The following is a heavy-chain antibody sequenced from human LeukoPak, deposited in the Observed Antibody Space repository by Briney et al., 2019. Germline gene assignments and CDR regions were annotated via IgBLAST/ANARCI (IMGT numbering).Heavy chain of an antibody. Sequence: HPGGSLGLSCAASGFTFSSYAMHWVRQAPGKGLEWVAVISYDGSNKYYADSVKGRLTISRDNSKNTLYLQMNSLRAEDTAVYYCARDSLVYYYDSSGYPNWFDPWGQGTLVTVSS. CDR1: GFTFSSYA. V-gene: IGHV3-30*04. D-gene: IGHD3-22*01. CDR3: ARDSLVYYYDSSGYPNWFDP. J-gene: IGHJ5*02. CDR2: ISYDGSNK.